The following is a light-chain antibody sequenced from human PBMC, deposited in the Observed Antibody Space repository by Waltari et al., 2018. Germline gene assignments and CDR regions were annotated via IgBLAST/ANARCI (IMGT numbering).Light chain of an antibody. CDR2: AAS. Sequence: DIQMTQSPSSLSASVGDRVTITCRASQSISSYLNWYQQKPGKAPKLLIYAASSLQSGVPSRFSGNGSGTDCTLTISSLQPEDFATYYCQQSYSTPRTFGQGTKVEIK. V-gene: IGKV1-39*01. CDR1: QSISSY. J-gene: IGKJ1*01. CDR3: QQSYSTPRT.